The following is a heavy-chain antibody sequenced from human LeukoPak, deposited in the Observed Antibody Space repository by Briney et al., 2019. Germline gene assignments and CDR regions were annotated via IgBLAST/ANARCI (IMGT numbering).Heavy chain of an antibody. J-gene: IGHJ6*02. V-gene: IGHV3-30*03. CDR3: ARVRAGYCTSTSCYTGMDV. Sequence: PGGSLRLSCAASGFTFSSYGMHWVRQAPGKGLEWVALISYDGSNEYYADSVRGLFTISRDNSKFTLYMQMNSLRAEDTAVYYCARVRAGYCTSTSCYTGMDVWGQGTTVTVSS. CDR2: ISYDGSNE. D-gene: IGHD2-2*01. CDR1: GFTFSSYG.